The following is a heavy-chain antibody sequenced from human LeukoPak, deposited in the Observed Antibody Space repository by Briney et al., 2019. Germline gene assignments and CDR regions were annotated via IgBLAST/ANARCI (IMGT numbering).Heavy chain of an antibody. V-gene: IGHV4-39*07. D-gene: IGHD6-6*01. Sequence: SETLSLTWTVSGGSISSSSYYWGWIRQPAGKGPEWIGSIYYSGSTYYNPSLKSRVTISVDTSKNQFSLKLSSVTAADTAVYYCARDRSGESIAAYYYYYYYMDVWGKGTTVTVSS. CDR3: ARDRSGESIAAYYYYYYYMDV. J-gene: IGHJ6*03. CDR2: IYYSGST. CDR1: GGSISSSSYY.